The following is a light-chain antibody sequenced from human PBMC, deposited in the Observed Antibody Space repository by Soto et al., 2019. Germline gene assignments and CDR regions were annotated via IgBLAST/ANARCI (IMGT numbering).Light chain of an antibody. CDR1: QSVSSSY. V-gene: IGKV3-20*01. CDR3: QQYGSSPVT. CDR2: GAS. Sequence: EIVLTQSPGTLSLSPGERATLSCRASQSVSSSYLAWYQQKPGQAPRLLIYGASSRATGIPDRFSGSGSGTGFTLANSRLEPEDFAVYYCQQYGSSPVTFGQGTKLEIK. J-gene: IGKJ2*01.